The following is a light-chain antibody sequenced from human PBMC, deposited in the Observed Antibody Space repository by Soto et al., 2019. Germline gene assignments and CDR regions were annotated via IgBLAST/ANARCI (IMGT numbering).Light chain of an antibody. Sequence: EIVMTQSPATLSVSPGERATLSCRASQSVSSNLAWYQQKPGQAPRLLIYGASSRATGTPGRFSGSGSGTDFTLTITRLEPEDFAVYYCQQYGSSPQTFGQGTKVDI. V-gene: IGKV3-20*01. J-gene: IGKJ1*01. CDR1: QSVSSN. CDR3: QQYGSSPQT. CDR2: GAS.